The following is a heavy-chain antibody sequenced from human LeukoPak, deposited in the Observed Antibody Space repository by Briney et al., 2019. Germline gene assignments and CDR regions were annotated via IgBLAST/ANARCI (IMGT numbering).Heavy chain of an antibody. Sequence: GGSLRLSCAASGFALSSYTMSRVRQVPGKGLEWVSATSSSDAGTYHAESVRGRFTISRDNSKNTLYLQMNSLRADAAAVYYCARAPVTSCRGAFCYPFDIWGQGTLVTVSS. J-gene: IGHJ4*02. V-gene: IGHV3-23*01. CDR2: TSSSDAGT. CDR1: GFALSSYT. CDR3: ARAPVTSCRGAFCYPFDI. D-gene: IGHD2-15*01.